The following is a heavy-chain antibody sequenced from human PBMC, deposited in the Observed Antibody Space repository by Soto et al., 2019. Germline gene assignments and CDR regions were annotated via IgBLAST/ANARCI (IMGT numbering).Heavy chain of an antibody. CDR3: AVTTYYYDSSGVAFDI. J-gene: IGHJ3*02. CDR1: GGSISSGGYY. Sequence: SETLSLTCTVSGGSISSGGYYWSWIRQHPGKGLEWIGYIYYSGSTYYNPSLKSRVTISVDTSKNQFSLKLSSVTAADTAVYYCAVTTYYYDSSGVAFDIWGQGTMVTISS. CDR2: IYYSGST. D-gene: IGHD3-22*01. V-gene: IGHV4-31*03.